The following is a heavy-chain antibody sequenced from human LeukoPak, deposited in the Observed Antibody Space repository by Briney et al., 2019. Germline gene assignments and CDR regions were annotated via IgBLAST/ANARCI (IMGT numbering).Heavy chain of an antibody. V-gene: IGHV4-4*07. D-gene: IGHD6-13*01. CDR1: GGSISSYY. CDR3: ARDGGIGQQPFNWFDP. CDR2: IYTSGST. J-gene: IGHJ5*02. Sequence: PSETLSLTCTVSGGSISSYYWSWIRQPAGKGLEWIGRIYTSGSTNYNPSLKSRVTMSVDMSKNQFSLKLSSVTAADTAVYYCARDGGIGQQPFNWFDPWGQGTLVTVSS.